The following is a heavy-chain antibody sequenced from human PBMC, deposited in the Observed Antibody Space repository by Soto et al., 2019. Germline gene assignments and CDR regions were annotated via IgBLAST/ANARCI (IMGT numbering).Heavy chain of an antibody. CDR3: ARGPVVVAAIVY. J-gene: IGHJ4*02. Sequence: SETLSLTCTVSGGSISSGGYYWSWIRQHPGKGLEWIGYIYYSGSTYYNPSLKSRVTISVDTSKNQFSLKLSSVTAADTAVYYCARGPVVVAAIVYWGQGTLVTVSS. D-gene: IGHD2-15*01. V-gene: IGHV4-31*03. CDR2: IYYSGST. CDR1: GGSISSGGYY.